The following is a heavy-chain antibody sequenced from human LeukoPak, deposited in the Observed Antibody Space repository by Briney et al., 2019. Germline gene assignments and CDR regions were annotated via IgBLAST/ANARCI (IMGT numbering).Heavy chain of an antibody. D-gene: IGHD6-13*01. CDR1: GYTFTGYY. CDR2: INPNSGGT. J-gene: IGHJ5*02. Sequence: ASVKVSCKASGYTFTGYYMHWVRQAPGQGLEWMRWINPNSGGTNYAQKFQGRVTMTRDTSISTAYMELSRLRSDDTAVYYCARGFPELGYSSSWYGENWFDPWGQGTLVTVSS. CDR3: ARGFPELGYSSSWYGENWFDP. V-gene: IGHV1-2*02.